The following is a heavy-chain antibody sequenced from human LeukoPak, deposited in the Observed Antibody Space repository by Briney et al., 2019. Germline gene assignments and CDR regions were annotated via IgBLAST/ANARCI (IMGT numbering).Heavy chain of an antibody. Sequence: GGSLRLSCAASGFTFSDYYMSWIHQAPGKGLEWVSYISSSGSTIYYADSVEGRFTISWDNAKNSLYLQMNSLRAEDTAVYYCARGLGGVIYSSPFDYWGQGTLVTVSS. CDR2: ISSSGSTI. D-gene: IGHD3-16*02. V-gene: IGHV3-11*01. CDR1: GFTFSDYY. CDR3: ARGLGGVIYSSPFDY. J-gene: IGHJ4*02.